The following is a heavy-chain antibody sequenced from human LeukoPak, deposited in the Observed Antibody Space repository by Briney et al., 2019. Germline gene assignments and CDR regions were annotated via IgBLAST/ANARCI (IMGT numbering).Heavy chain of an antibody. D-gene: IGHD3-3*01. Sequence: SETLSLTLPVSGASISSNYWSWIRQPPGKGLEWIGYIYYSGSTNYNPSLKSRGTISVDTSKNQFSLELSSVTAADTAVYYCARGFPGGVYYFDYWGQGTLVTVSS. CDR1: GASISSNY. CDR2: IYYSGST. CDR3: ARGFPGGVYYFDY. V-gene: IGHV4-59*01. J-gene: IGHJ4*02.